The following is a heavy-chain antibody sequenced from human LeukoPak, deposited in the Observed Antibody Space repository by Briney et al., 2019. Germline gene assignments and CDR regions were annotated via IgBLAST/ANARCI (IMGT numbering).Heavy chain of an antibody. J-gene: IGHJ4*02. D-gene: IGHD6-13*01. CDR2: INPSGGST. Sequence: ASVKVSCKASGYTLTSYYMHWVRQAPGQGLEWMGIINPSGGSTSYAQKFQGRVTMTRDTSTSTVYMELSSLRSEDTAVYYCARVRGSSWPTYYFDYWGQGTLVTVSS. V-gene: IGHV1-46*01. CDR1: GYTLTSYY. CDR3: ARVRGSSWPTYYFDY.